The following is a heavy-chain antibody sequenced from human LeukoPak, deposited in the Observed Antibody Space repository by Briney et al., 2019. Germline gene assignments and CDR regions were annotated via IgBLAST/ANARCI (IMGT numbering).Heavy chain of an antibody. J-gene: IGHJ4*02. CDR2: ISSSSYI. CDR1: GFTFSSYS. V-gene: IGHV3-21*01. Sequence: GGSLRLSCAASGFTFSSYSMNWVRQAPGKGLEWVSSISSSSYIYYADSVKGRFTISRDNAKNSLYLQMNSLRAEDTAVYYCASGTLRFLEWLPNHWGQGTLVTVSS. CDR3: ASGTLRFLEWLPNH. D-gene: IGHD3-3*01.